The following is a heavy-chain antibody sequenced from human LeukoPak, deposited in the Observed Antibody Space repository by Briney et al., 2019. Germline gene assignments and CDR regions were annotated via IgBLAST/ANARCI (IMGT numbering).Heavy chain of an antibody. CDR3: ASPLYDSSGYYGWFDP. J-gene: IGHJ5*02. CDR1: GFTFSSYA. V-gene: IGHV3-30*04. D-gene: IGHD3-22*01. CDR2: ISYDGSNK. Sequence: GRSLRLSCAASGFTFSSYAMHWVRQAPGKGLEWVAVISYDGSNKYYADSVKGRFTISRDNSKNTLYLQMNSLRAEDTAVYYCASPLYDSSGYYGWFDPWGQGTLVTVSS.